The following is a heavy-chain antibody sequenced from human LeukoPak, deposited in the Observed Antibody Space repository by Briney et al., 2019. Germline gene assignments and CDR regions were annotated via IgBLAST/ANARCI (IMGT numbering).Heavy chain of an antibody. V-gene: IGHV1-8*01. CDR3: ARGQITNWDYYFDY. CDR1: GYTFTSYD. Sequence: ASVTVSCKASGYTFTSYDINWVRQAAGQGLEWMGWMNPNNGNTGYAQKFQGRVTMTRNTSVSTAYMELSSLRSEDTAVYYCARGQITNWDYYFDYWGQGTLVTVSS. CDR2: MNPNNGNT. J-gene: IGHJ4*02. D-gene: IGHD7-27*01.